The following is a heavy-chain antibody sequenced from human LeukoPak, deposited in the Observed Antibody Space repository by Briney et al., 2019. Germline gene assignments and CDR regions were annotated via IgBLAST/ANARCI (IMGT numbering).Heavy chain of an antibody. J-gene: IGHJ4*02. CDR2: IVVGSGNT. CDR1: GFTFTSSA. D-gene: IGHD4-17*01. CDR3: AADPYDYGDYVLGY. Sequence: SVKVSGKASGFTFTSSAVQWVRQARGQRLEWRGWIVVGSGNTDYAQKFQERVTITRDMSTSTAYMEQSSLRSEDTAVYYCAADPYDYGDYVLGYWGQGTLVTVSS. V-gene: IGHV1-58*01.